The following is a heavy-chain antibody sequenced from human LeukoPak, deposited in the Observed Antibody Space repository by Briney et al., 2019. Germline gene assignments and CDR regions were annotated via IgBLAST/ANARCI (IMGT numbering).Heavy chain of an antibody. V-gene: IGHV3-23*01. CDR1: EFTFSSYA. J-gene: IGHJ4*02. Sequence: GGSLRLSCAGSEFTFSSYAMSWVRQAPGKGLEWVSAISGGGGSTYYADSVKGRFTISRDNSKNTLYLQMNSLRAEDTAVYYCAKVALLWFRELFPQYYLDYWGQGTLVTVSS. CDR3: AKVALLWFRELFPQYYLDY. D-gene: IGHD3-10*01. CDR2: ISGGGGST.